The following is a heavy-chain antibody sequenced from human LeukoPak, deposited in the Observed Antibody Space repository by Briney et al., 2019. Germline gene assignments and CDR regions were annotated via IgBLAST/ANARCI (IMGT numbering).Heavy chain of an antibody. D-gene: IGHD3-22*01. Sequence: PSETLSLTCTVSGGSISSYYWSWIRQPPGKGLEWIGYIYYSGSTNYNPSLKSRVTISVDTSKNQFSLKLSSVTAADTAVYYCARLGPVITMIVPSPGASDIWGQGTMVTVSS. CDR2: IYYSGST. J-gene: IGHJ3*02. CDR3: ARLGPVITMIVPSPGASDI. CDR1: GGSISSYY. V-gene: IGHV4-59*01.